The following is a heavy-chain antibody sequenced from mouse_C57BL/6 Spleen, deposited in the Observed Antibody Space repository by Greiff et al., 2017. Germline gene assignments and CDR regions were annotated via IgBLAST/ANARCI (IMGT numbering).Heavy chain of an antibody. CDR1: GYAFSSSW. Sequence: VQLQQSGPELVKPGASVKISCKASGYAFSSSWMNWVKQRPGKGLEWIGRIYPGDGDTNYNGKFKGKATMTADKSSNTAYMQLSSLTSEDSAVDYYAVSELTGTGYRFEYWGKGTTLTVSA. CDR3: AVSELTGTGYRFEY. V-gene: IGHV1-82*01. CDR2: IYPGDGDT. J-gene: IGHJ2*01. D-gene: IGHD4-1*01.